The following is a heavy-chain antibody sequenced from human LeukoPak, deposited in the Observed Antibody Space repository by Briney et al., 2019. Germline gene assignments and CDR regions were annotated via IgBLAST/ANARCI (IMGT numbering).Heavy chain of an antibody. V-gene: IGHV3-48*03. CDR1: GFTFSTYE. J-gene: IGHJ4*02. CDR3: ATLDGRNYPFDY. Sequence: GGSLRLSCAASGFTFSTYEMNWVRQAPGKGLEWVSFIDSSGSPIYYADSVKGRFTISRDNAKNSLYLQMNSLRAEDTAVYYCATLDGRNYPFDYWGQGTLVTGSS. CDR2: IDSSGSPI. D-gene: IGHD5-24*01.